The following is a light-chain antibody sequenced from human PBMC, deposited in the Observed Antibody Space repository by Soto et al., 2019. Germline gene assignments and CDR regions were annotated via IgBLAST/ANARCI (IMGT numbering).Light chain of an antibody. CDR2: GVR. J-gene: IGLJ1*01. CDR1: GYGIGAYDY. V-gene: IGLV2-14*01. CDR3: SSFTTTRFYV. Sequence: QSVLTQPTSVSGSPGQSITIYCTVSGYGIGAYDYVSWYQQHPGKAPRLLIHGVRNRPPGISSRFSASKSGLTASLTISGLRAEDEADYYYSSFTTTRFYVFGPGTKVTVL.